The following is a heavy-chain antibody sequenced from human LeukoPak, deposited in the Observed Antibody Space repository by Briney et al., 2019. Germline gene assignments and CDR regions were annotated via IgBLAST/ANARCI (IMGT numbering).Heavy chain of an antibody. D-gene: IGHD3-16*01. J-gene: IGHJ3*01. Sequence: GGTLRLSCAASGFTFSSYGMSWVRQAPGKGLEWVSAISGSGGSTYYADSVKGRFTISRDNSKNTLYLQMNSLRAEDTAVYYCARDFLHLGGWGQGTMVTVSS. V-gene: IGHV3-23*01. CDR2: ISGSGGST. CDR1: GFTFSSYG. CDR3: ARDFLHLGG.